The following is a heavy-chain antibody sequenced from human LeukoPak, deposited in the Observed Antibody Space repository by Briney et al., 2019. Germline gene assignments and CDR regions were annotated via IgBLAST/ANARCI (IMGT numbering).Heavy chain of an antibody. CDR3: ALLGDGRIGMGLLGSFDY. CDR2: IIPVFGTP. Sequence: SVKVSCKASGGSFRNPAFVWVRQAPGQGLEWMGGIIPVFGTPNYADNFQGRVTFTADDSATTAYLDSTSLRSAATAVYFCALLGDGRIGMGLLGSFDYWGQGTLVTVSP. J-gene: IGHJ4*02. V-gene: IGHV1-69*13. D-gene: IGHD3-16*01. CDR1: GGSFRNPA.